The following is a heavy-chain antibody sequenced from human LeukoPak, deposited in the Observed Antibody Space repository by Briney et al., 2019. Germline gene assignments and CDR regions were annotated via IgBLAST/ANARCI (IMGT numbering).Heavy chain of an antibody. V-gene: IGHV3-23*01. D-gene: IGHD2-2*01. J-gene: IGHJ6*03. Sequence: PGGTLRLSCAVSGLTFTRYGMSWVRQAPGKGLEWVSGISGSGDSTYYADSVKGRFTISRDNSKNTLYLQMNSLRAEDTAVYYCARDRESIVVVPAAPYYMDVWGKGTTVTVSS. CDR3: ARDRESIVVVPAAPYYMDV. CDR1: GLTFTRYG. CDR2: ISGSGDST.